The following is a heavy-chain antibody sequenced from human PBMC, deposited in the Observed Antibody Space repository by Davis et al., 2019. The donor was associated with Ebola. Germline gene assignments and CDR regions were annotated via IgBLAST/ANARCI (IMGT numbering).Heavy chain of an antibody. J-gene: IGHJ4*02. Sequence: PGGSLRLSCTASGFTFGDYAMSWVRQAPGKGLEWVSSISSSSSYIYYADSVKGRFTISRDNAKNSLYLQMNGLRVEDTAVYYCARDSYTTSSTGFDYWGQGTLVTVSS. D-gene: IGHD6-6*01. CDR2: ISSSSSYI. CDR1: GFTFGDYA. V-gene: IGHV3-21*01. CDR3: ARDSYTTSSTGFDY.